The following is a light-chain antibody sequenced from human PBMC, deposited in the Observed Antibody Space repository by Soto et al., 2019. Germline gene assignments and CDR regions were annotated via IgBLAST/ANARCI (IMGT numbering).Light chain of an antibody. J-gene: IGKJ5*01. V-gene: IGKV3-20*01. CDR2: GAS. Sequence: SVETQSPGTLSLSPGERATLTCRASQSVSSSYLAWFQQKPGQAPRLLIYGASSRATGIPDRFSGSGSGTDFTLTISRLEPEDFAVYFCQQYSDLPMTFGQGTRLEI. CDR3: QQYSDLPMT. CDR1: QSVSSSY.